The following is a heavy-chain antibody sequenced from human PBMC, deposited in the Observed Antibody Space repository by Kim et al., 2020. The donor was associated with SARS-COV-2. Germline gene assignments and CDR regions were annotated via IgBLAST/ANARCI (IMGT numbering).Heavy chain of an antibody. J-gene: IGHJ5*02. CDR1: GYTGRGWG. D-gene: IGHD5-12*01. CDR2: INPNSGGT. V-gene: IGHV1-2*02. Sequence: ASVKVSCKASGYTGRGWGLDWVRQAPGQGLEWMGWINPNSGGTNYAQKFQGRVTMTRDTSISTAYMELSRLRSDDTAVYYCARVLNSGYGWFDPWGQGTLVTVSS. CDR3: ARVLNSGYGWFDP.